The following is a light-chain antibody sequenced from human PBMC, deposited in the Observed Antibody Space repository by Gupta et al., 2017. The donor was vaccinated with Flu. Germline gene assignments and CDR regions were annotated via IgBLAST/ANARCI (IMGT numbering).Light chain of an antibody. J-gene: IGLJ1*01. V-gene: IGLV2-14*01. CDR3: SSYTSSSTQV. Sequence: QSALTPPASVSGSPGQSITLSCTGTSSAVGDYNYVPWYQQPPGKAPKLMIYEVTNRPSGVSNRFSGSKSGNTASLTISGLQAEDEADYYCSSYTSSSTQVFGTGTKVTVL. CDR1: SSAVGDYNY. CDR2: EVT.